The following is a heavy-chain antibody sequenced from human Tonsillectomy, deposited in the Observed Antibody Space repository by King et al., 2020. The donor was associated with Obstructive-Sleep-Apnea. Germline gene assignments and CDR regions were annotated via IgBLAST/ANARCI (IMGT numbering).Heavy chain of an antibody. CDR2: IYYSGST. D-gene: IGHD1-26*01. CDR1: GGSISSGGYY. Sequence: QLQESGPGLVKPSQTLSLTCTVSGGSISSGGYYWSWIRQHPGKGLEWIGYIYYSGSTYYNPSLKSRVTISVDTSKNQFSLKLSSVTAADTAVYYCAGGGSSGEDWYFDLWGRGTLVTVSS. V-gene: IGHV4-31*03. J-gene: IGHJ2*01. CDR3: AGGGSSGEDWYFDL.